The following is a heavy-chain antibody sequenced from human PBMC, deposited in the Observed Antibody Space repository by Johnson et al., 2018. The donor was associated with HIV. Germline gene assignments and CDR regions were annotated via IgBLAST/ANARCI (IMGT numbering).Heavy chain of an antibody. J-gene: IGHJ3*02. CDR3: ARDRGYWDAFDI. Sequence: QVQLVESGGGLVKPGGSLRLSCAASRFTFSAYYMRWIRQTPGKGLEWVSYISCSGGTIYYADSVKGRFSISRDNAKNSLYLQMNSLRAEDTAVYYCARDRGYWDAFDIWGQGTMVIVSS. V-gene: IGHV3-11*01. D-gene: IGHD3-22*01. CDR1: RFTFSAYY. CDR2: ISCSGGTI.